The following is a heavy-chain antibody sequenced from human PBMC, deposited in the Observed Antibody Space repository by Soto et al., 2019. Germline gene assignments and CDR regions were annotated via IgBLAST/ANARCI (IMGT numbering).Heavy chain of an antibody. CDR1: GYTFTTYT. CDR2: INAGNGNT. D-gene: IGHD6-13*01. J-gene: IGHJ5*02. V-gene: IGHV1-3*05. Sequence: QVQLVQSGAEEKKPGASVKVSCKASGYTFTTYTIHWVRQAPGQRLEWMGWINAGNGNTKYSQKFQGRVTITRDTSASTAYMELSSLRSEDTALYYCASELGRSWYIRWFDPWGQGALVTVSS. CDR3: ASELGRSWYIRWFDP.